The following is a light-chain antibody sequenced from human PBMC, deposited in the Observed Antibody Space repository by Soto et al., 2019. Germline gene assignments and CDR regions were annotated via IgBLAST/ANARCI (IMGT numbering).Light chain of an antibody. CDR2: EVS. J-gene: IGLJ1*01. Sequence: QSALTQPDSGSGSPGQSITISCTETSSDVGTYKYASWYQQHPGKAPKHLIYEVSNRPSGVSNRFSGSKSGNTASLTISGLQAEDEADYYCSSYVSSSTYAFGTGTKLTVL. CDR3: SSYVSSSTYA. CDR1: SSDVGTYKY. V-gene: IGLV2-14*01.